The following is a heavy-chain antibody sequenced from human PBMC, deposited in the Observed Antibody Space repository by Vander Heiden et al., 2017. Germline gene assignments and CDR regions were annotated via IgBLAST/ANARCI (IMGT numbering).Heavy chain of an antibody. CDR3: AREILRSPGRYYGMDV. D-gene: IGHD4-17*01. CDR1: GLIFSTNY. CDR2: ISSSSSYA. V-gene: IGHV3-11*06. J-gene: IGHJ6*02. Sequence: QVQLVESGGGVVKAGGSLRLACAASGLIFSTNYMSWIRQAPGKGLEWIAYISSSSSYANYADSVKGRFTISRDNAKNSLYLQMNSLRAEDTAVYYWAREILRSPGRYYGMDVWGQGTTVTVSS.